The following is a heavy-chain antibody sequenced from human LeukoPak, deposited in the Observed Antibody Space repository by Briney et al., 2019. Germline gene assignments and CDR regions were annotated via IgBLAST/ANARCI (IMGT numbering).Heavy chain of an antibody. D-gene: IGHD3-10*01. V-gene: IGHV1-69*06. CDR2: IIPIFGTA. CDR3: ARGRYHYYYYYYMDV. CDR1: GGTFSSYA. J-gene: IGHJ6*03. Sequence: SVKVSCKASGGTFSSYAISWVRQAPGQGLEWMGGIIPIFGTANYAQKFQGRVTITADKSTSTAYMELSSLRSEGTAVYYCARGRYHYYYYYYMDVWGKGTTVTVSS.